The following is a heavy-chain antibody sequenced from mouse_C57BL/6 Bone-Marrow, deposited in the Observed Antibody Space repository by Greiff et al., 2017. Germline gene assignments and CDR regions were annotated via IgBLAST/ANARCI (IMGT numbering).Heavy chain of an antibody. Sequence: QVKLQHSGAELARPGASVKLSCKASGYTFTSYGISWVKQRTGQGLEWIGAFFPRSGNTYYNEKCKGKATLTADKSSSTVYMELRSLTSEDSAVYYCADSVCYYGCAYWGQGTLVTVSA. J-gene: IGHJ3*01. V-gene: IGHV1-81*01. CDR1: GYTFTSYG. D-gene: IGHD1-1*01. CDR2: FFPRSGNT. CDR3: ADSVCYYGCAY.